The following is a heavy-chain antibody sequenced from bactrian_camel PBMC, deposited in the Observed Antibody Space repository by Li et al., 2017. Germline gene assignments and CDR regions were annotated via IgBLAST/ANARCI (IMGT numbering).Heavy chain of an antibody. CDR2: YINTRSA. J-gene: IGHJ6*01. CDR1: NYNIRTCA. Sequence: VQLVESGGGSVQAGGSLELSCTAHNYNIRTCAMGWYRQAPGKQREEVAVAYINTRSAKYGDSVKGRFTITQDNAKKTTYLQMDQLRTEDTAIYYCAADSPVPTLSTLYGGRWYCPFGYWGQGTQVTVS. V-gene: IGHV3S53*01. CDR3: AADSPVPTLSTLYGGRWYCPFGY. D-gene: IGHD6*01.